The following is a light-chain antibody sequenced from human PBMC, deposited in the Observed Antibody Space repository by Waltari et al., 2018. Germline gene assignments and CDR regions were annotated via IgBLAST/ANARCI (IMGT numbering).Light chain of an antibody. J-gene: IGKJ5*01. CDR1: QSISSY. CDR3: HQSYSTFSLT. V-gene: IGKV1-39*01. Sequence: DIQMTQYPSSMTASVGYRVTITCRASQSISSYLNWYQQKPGKAPKLLTYAASSLQSAVPSRFIGRGSGTDFTLTISSLQPVDFATYYCHQSYSTFSLTFGQGTRLEIK. CDR2: AAS.